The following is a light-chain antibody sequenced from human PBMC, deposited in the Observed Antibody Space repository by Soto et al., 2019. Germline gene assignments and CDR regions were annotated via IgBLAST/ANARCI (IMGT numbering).Light chain of an antibody. J-gene: IGKJ2*01. CDR1: QDIRND. Sequence: AIQMTQSPSSLSASVGDRVTISCRASQDIRNDLGWFQQKPGKAPKLLIYTASSLQSGVPSRFIGSGFGTDFSLTISSLQPEDFATYYCLQYYDYPYTFGCGTKLEI. V-gene: IGKV1-6*02. CDR3: LQYYDYPYT. CDR2: TAS.